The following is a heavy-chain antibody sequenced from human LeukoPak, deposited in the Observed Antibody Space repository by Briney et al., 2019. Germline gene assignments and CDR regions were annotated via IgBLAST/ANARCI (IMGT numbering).Heavy chain of an antibody. D-gene: IGHD3-16*01. V-gene: IGHV3-53*01. CDR2: IYSGGST. CDR3: ARLALYYDYVWGSYTNYYFDY. CDR1: GFTVSSNY. J-gene: IGHJ4*02. Sequence: QSGGSLRLSCAASGFTVSSNYMSWVRQAPGKGLEWVSVIYSGGSTYYADSVKGRFTISRDNSKNTPYLQMNSLRAEDTAVYYCARLALYYDYVWGSYTNYYFDYWGQGTLVTVSS.